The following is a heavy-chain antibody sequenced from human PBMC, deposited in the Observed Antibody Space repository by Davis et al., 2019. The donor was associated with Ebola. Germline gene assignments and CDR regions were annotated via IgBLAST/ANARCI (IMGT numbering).Heavy chain of an antibody. J-gene: IGHJ4*02. CDR1: GGSISSHY. D-gene: IGHD3-10*01. CDR2: IYSTGST. V-gene: IGHV4-4*07. CDR3: ARDETFGSGSFDY. Sequence: PGGSLRLSCTVSGGSISSHYWSWIRQPAGKGLEWIGRIYSTGSTNYNPSLKSRVTMSVDTSKNQFSLKLTSVTAADTAVYYCARDETFGSGSFDYWGQGTLVTVSS.